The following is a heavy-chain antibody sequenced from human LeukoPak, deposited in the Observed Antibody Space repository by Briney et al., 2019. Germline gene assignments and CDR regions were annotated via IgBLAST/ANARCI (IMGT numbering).Heavy chain of an antibody. J-gene: IGHJ4*02. CDR1: GFTFSNYA. CDR3: AKEAGILTGYYNFDY. D-gene: IGHD3-9*01. CDR2: ISGSGGST. Sequence: GGSLRLSCVASGFTFSNYAMSWVRQAPGKGLEWVSAISGSGGSTYYADSVKGRFTISRDNSKNTLYLQMNSLRAEDTAVYYCAKEAGILTGYYNFDYWGQGTLVTVSS. V-gene: IGHV3-23*01.